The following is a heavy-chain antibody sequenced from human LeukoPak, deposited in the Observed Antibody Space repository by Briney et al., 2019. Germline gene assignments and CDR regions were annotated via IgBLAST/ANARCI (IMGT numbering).Heavy chain of an antibody. D-gene: IGHD4-23*01. J-gene: IGHJ4*02. CDR1: GFTFSDYY. Sequence: GGSLRLSCAASGFTFSDYYMSWIRQAPGKGLEWVSYISSSGSTIYYADSVKGRFTISRDNSKNTLYLQMNSLRAEDTAVYYCAKDPSVVDFDYWGQGTLVTVSS. CDR2: ISSSGSTI. V-gene: IGHV3-11*01. CDR3: AKDPSVVDFDY.